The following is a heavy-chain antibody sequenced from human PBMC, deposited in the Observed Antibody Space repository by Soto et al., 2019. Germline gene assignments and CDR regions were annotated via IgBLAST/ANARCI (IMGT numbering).Heavy chain of an antibody. CDR2: ISSSSSTI. CDR1: GFTLSSYS. Sequence: GGSLRLSCAASGFTLSSYSMNWVRQAPGKGLERVSYISSSSSTIYYADSVKGRFTISRDNAKNSLYLQMNSLRAEDTAVYYCAKESDKQISSSLDYWGQGALVTVSS. CDR3: AKESDKQISSSLDY. J-gene: IGHJ4*02. D-gene: IGHD6-6*01. V-gene: IGHV3-48*01.